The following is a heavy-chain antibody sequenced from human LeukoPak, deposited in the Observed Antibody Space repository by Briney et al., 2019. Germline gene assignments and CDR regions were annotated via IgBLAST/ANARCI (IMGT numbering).Heavy chain of an antibody. J-gene: IGHJ2*01. CDR3: ARDRGLWGSSWYFDL. V-gene: IGHV1-2*02. CDR2: INPNSGGT. D-gene: IGHD3-16*01. Sequence: ASVTVSFKASGYTFTVYYMHWVRQAPGQGMEWMGWINPNSGGTNYAQKFQGRVTITRETSISTAYMELRRLRPDDTAVYYCARDRGLWGSSWYFDLWGRGTLVTVSS. CDR1: GYTFTVYY.